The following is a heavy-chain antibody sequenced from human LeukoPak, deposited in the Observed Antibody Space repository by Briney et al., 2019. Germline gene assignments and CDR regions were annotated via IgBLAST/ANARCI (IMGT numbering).Heavy chain of an antibody. CDR1: GYIFTNYF. CDR2: IRAYNGNT. J-gene: IGHJ4*02. V-gene: IGHV1-18*01. CDR3: ARSYYYESIGYYPPDY. Sequence: ASVKVSCKASGYIFTNYFITWVRQAPAQGLDGMGWIRAYNGNTYYAQRLQGRVTMTSDKSTSTAYMELRGLRSEDTAVYYCARSYYYESIGYYPPDYWGQGTLVTVSS. D-gene: IGHD3-22*01.